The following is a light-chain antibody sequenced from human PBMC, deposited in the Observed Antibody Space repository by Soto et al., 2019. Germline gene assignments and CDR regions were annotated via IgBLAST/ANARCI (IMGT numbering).Light chain of an antibody. V-gene: IGKV1-5*03. CDR3: QQSSSTPLT. CDR1: QSIITS. CDR2: KAS. Sequence: IQMTRSPSTLSASVGDRVTVTCRAIQSIITSLAWYQQKPGKAPKLLIYKASSLESGVPSRFSGSGSGTEFTLTITSLQPEDFATYYCQQSSSTPLTFGLGPNV. J-gene: IGKJ1*01.